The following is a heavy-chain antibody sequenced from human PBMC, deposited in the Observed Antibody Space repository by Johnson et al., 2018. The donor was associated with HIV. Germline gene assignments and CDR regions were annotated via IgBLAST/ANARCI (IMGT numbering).Heavy chain of an antibody. V-gene: IGHV3-9*01. J-gene: IGHJ3*02. CDR3: AKESYRSSLWAFDI. CDR1: GFTFDDYA. Sequence: EVQLVESGGGVVQPGGSLRLSCAASGFTFDDYAMHWVRQAPGKGLEWVSGISWNSGSIGYADSVKGRFTISRDNAKNSLYLQMNSLRAEDTALYYCAKESYRSSLWAFDIWGQGTMVAVSS. D-gene: IGHD6-6*01. CDR2: ISWNSGSI.